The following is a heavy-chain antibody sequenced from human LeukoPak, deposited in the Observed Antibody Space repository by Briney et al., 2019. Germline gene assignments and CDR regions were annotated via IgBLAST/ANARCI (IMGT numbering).Heavy chain of an antibody. Sequence: GGSLRLSCAASGPTFGNNWMHWVRQGPGKGLVWISRINSDGGGAIYADSVKGRFTVSRDNAKNTLYLQMNSLRAEDTAVYYCARDVPHNWFDTWGQGTLVTVSS. CDR2: INSDGGGA. CDR1: GPTFGNNW. V-gene: IGHV3-74*01. J-gene: IGHJ5*02. CDR3: ARDVPHNWFDT.